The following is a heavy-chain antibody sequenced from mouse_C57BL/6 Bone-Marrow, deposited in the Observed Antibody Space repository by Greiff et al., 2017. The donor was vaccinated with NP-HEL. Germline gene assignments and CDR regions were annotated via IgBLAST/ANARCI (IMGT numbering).Heavy chain of an antibody. CDR1: GYTFTSYG. D-gene: IGHD2-2*01. J-gene: IGHJ2*01. Sequence: QVHVKQSGAELARPGASVKLSCKASGYTFTSYGISWVKQRTGQGLEWIGEIYPRSGNTYYNEKFKGKATLTADKSSSTAYMELRSLTSEDSAVYFCARWGIWLRLYYFDYWGQGTTLTVSS. V-gene: IGHV1-81*01. CDR3: ARWGIWLRLYYFDY. CDR2: IYPRSGNT.